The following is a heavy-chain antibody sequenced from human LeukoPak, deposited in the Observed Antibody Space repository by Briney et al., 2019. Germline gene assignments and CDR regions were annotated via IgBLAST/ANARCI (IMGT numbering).Heavy chain of an antibody. CDR1: GGTFSSYA. CDR2: IIPIFGTA. CDR3: ARDGEGGYYGSGSYPFDY. Sequence: GASVKVSCKASGGTFSSYAISWVRQAPGQGLEWMGGIIPIFGTANYAQKFQGRLTITADKSTSTAYMELSSLRSEDTAVYYCARDGEGGYYGSGSYPFDYWGQGTLVTVSS. D-gene: IGHD3-10*01. J-gene: IGHJ4*02. V-gene: IGHV1-69*06.